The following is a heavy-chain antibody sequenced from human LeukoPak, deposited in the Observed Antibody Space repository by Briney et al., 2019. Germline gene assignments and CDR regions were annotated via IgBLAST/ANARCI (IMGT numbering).Heavy chain of an antibody. CDR1: GFTFSSYG. J-gene: IGHJ4*02. Sequence: GGSLRLSCAASGFTFSSYGMHWVRQAPGKGLEWVAVISYDGSNKYYADSVKGRFTISRDDSKNTLYLQMNSLRAEDTAAYHCAKGYYFDILSGYSSLDSWGQGTLVTISS. V-gene: IGHV3-30*18. D-gene: IGHD3-9*01. CDR3: AKGYYFDILSGYSSLDS. CDR2: ISYDGSNK.